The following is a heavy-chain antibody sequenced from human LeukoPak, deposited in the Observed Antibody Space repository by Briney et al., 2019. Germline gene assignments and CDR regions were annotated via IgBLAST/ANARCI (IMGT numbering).Heavy chain of an antibody. CDR2: LYHSGST. J-gene: IGHJ4*02. V-gene: IGHV4-59*07. CDR1: GGPHRRYY. Sequence: SDTLSLTHSVWGGPHRRYYGIGTPHPPGKGLEGMGYLYHSGSTNYNPSLKSRVTISVDTSKNQFSLKLSSVTAADTAVYYCARTRGSVTTFEVGGQYFDYWGQGTLVTVSS. D-gene: IGHD4-17*01. CDR3: ARTRGSVTTFEVGGQYFDY.